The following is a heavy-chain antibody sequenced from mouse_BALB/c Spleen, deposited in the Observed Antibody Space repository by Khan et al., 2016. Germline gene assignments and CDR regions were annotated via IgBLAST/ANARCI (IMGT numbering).Heavy chain of an antibody. V-gene: IGHV9-1*02. CDR2: INTSPGEP. D-gene: IGHD2-3*01. Sequence: SQGVQEGKERKKRGETVKISCKASGYTFRKYGMNWVKQDRGKGLKWMGWINTSPGEPTYADDFKGRFAFSLETSASTAYLQINNRQNEEKATYFCARGDGYLFDYWGKGTTRKVS. J-gene: IGHJ2*01. CDR3: ARGDGYLFDY. CDR1: GYTFRKYG.